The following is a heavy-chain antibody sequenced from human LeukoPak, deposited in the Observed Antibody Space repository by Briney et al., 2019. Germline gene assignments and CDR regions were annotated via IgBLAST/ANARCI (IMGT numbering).Heavy chain of an antibody. Sequence: ASVKVSCKASGYTFTGYYMHWVRQAPGQGLEWMGWINPNSGGTNCAQKFQGRVTMTRDTSISTAYMELSRLRSDDTAVYYCARERDGSGSYGVLDYWGQGTLVTVSS. CDR2: INPNSGGT. D-gene: IGHD1-26*01. CDR3: ARERDGSGSYGVLDY. CDR1: GYTFTGYY. J-gene: IGHJ4*02. V-gene: IGHV1-2*02.